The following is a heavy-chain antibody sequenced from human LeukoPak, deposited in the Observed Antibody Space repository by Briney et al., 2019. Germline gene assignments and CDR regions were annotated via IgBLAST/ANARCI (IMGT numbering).Heavy chain of an antibody. CDR1: GFTFSTYW. CDR3: ARELMVDTVYHFDY. V-gene: IGHV3-7*01. D-gene: IGHD5-18*01. Sequence: GGSLRLSCAASGFTFSTYWMSWVRQAPGKGLEWVANIKQDGSENYYVDSVKGRFTNSRDNAKNSLYLQMNSLRAEDTAVYYCARELMVDTVYHFDYWGQGTLVTVSS. J-gene: IGHJ4*02. CDR2: IKQDGSEN.